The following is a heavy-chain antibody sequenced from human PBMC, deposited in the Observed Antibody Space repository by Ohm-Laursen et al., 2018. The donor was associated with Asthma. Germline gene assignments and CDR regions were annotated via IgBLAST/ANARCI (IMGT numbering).Heavy chain of an antibody. CDR2: ISGSGGRT. D-gene: IGHD5-18*01. J-gene: IGHJ6*02. V-gene: IGHV3-23*01. Sequence: SLRLSCAASGFTFSNQAMSWVRQAPGKGLEWVSAISGSGGRTYYGDSVKGRFTISRDTYKNTLYLQMNSLRAEDTAVYYCVRDLLYSYGQGPGYYYYYGMDVWGQGTTVTVSS. CDR3: VRDLLYSYGQGPGYYYYYGMDV. CDR1: GFTFSNQA.